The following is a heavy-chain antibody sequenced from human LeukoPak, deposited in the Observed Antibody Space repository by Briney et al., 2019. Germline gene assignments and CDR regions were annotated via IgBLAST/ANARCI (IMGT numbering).Heavy chain of an antibody. CDR3: ARDAEQLGGFDY. V-gene: IGHV3-21*01. D-gene: IGHD6-6*01. CDR2: ISSSSSYI. CDR1: GFTFSSYA. Sequence: GGSLRLSCAASGFTFSSYAMSWVRQAPGKGLEWVSSISSSSSYIYYADSVKGRFTISRDNAKNSLYLQMNSLRAEDTAVYYCARDAEQLGGFDYWGQGTLVTVSS. J-gene: IGHJ4*02.